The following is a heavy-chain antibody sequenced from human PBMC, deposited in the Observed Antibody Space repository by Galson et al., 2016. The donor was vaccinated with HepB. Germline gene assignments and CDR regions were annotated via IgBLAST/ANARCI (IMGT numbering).Heavy chain of an antibody. J-gene: IGHJ4*02. CDR2: ISGDRYYI. CDR3: AKSLFRGARDF. V-gene: IGHV3-23*01. CDR1: GFTLGRFT. D-gene: IGHD3-10*01. Sequence: SLRLSCAGSGFTLGRFTMTWFRQAPGKGLEWVSAISGDRYYIYYADSVQGRFTISRDNARNILYLQMDGLRNEDTALYFCAKSLFRGARDFWGQGTLVTVSS.